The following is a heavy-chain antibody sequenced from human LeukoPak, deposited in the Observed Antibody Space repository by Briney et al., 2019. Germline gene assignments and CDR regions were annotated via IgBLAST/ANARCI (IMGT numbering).Heavy chain of an antibody. CDR1: GFTVSSNY. CDR2: IRPDGSQK. D-gene: IGHD2-2*01. V-gene: IGHV3-7*03. Sequence: GGSLRLSCAASGFTVSSNYMSWVRQAPGEGLEWVANIRPDGSQKYYVDSARGRFTISRDNAKSSLYLQMSSLRPEDTATYYCARDFQPRYCSSSSCSPAWGQGTTVTVSS. CDR3: ARDFQPRYCSSSSCSPA. J-gene: IGHJ6*02.